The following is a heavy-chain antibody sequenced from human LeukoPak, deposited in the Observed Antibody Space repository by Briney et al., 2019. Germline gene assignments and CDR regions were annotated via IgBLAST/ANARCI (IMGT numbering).Heavy chain of an antibody. Sequence: SETLSLTCTVSGGSISSYYWSWIRQPPGKGLEWIGYIYYSGSTNYNPSLKSRVTISVDTSKNQFSLKLSAVTAADTAVYYCASYAAYSSGWSFDYWGQGTLVTVSS. V-gene: IGHV4-59*01. CDR1: GGSISSYY. CDR3: ASYAAYSSGWSFDY. J-gene: IGHJ4*02. D-gene: IGHD6-19*01. CDR2: IYYSGST.